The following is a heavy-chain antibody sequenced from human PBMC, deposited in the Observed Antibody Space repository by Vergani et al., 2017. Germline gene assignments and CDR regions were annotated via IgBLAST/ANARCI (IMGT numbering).Heavy chain of an antibody. D-gene: IGHD6-13*01. V-gene: IGHV4-39*01. CDR1: GGSIRSSNYY. Sequence: QLQLQESGPGLVKPSETLSLTCSVSGGSIRSSNYYWGWIRQPPGKGLEWIGTIYYSGSTYYNPSLKSRVTISVDTSKNQFSLKLSSVTAADTAVYYCARGLAAAGYYMDVWGQGTLVTVSS. J-gene: IGHJ4*02. CDR3: ARGLAAAGYYMDV. CDR2: IYYSGST.